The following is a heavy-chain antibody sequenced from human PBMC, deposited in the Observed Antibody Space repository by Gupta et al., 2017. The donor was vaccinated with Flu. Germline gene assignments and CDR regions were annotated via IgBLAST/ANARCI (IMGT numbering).Heavy chain of an antibody. CDR3: ARVNGSGDFDY. CDR1: GGPISSGSYY. D-gene: IGHD3-10*01. V-gene: IGHV4-61*02. Sequence: QVQLQESGPGLVKPSQPLSLTCTVSGGPISSGSYYWSWIRQPAGKGLEWIGRIYTSGSTNYNPSLKSRVTISVDTSKNQFSLKLSSVTAADTAVYYCARVNGSGDFDYWGQGTLVTVSS. J-gene: IGHJ4*02. CDR2: IYTSGST.